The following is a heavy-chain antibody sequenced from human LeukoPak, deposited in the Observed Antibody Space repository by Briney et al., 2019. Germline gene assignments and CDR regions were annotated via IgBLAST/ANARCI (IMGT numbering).Heavy chain of an antibody. CDR2: INHSGST. D-gene: IGHD3-10*01. CDR3: ARGPYGIVDY. Sequence: SETLSLTCAVYGGSFSGYYWSWIRQPPGRGLEWIGEINHSGSTDYNPSLKSRVTISVDTSKNQFSLKLSSVTAADTAVYYCARGPYGIVDYWGQGTLVTVSS. J-gene: IGHJ4*02. V-gene: IGHV4-34*01. CDR1: GGSFSGYY.